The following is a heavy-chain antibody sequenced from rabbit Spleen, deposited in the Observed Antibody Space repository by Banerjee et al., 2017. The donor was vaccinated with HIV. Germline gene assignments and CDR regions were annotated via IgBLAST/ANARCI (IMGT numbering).Heavy chain of an antibody. V-gene: IGHV1S45*01. CDR2: IEGGSSAFS. CDR3: ARDRHYTVGVIYTTVHYDGMDL. Sequence: QEQLEESGGGLVKPGASLTLTCTASGVSFNSNYYMCWVRQAPGKGLEWIACIEGGSSAFSYFASWAKGRFTISKTSSTTVTLQMTSLTAADTATYFCARDRHYTVGVIYTTVHYDGMDLWGPGTLVTVS. CDR1: GVSFNSNYY. D-gene: IGHD1-1*01. J-gene: IGHJ6*01.